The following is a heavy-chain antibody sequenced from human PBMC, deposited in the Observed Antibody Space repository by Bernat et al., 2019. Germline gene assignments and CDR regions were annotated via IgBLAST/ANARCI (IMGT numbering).Heavy chain of an antibody. D-gene: IGHD1-26*01. Sequence: EVQLVESGGGLVQPGGSLRLSCAASGFTFSSYSMNWVRQAPGKGLEWVSYISSSSSTIYYADSEKGRFTISRDNAKNSLYLQMNSLRAEDTAVYYCARDLGREWEPHFYWGQGTLVTVSS. V-gene: IGHV3-48*01. CDR3: ARDLGREWEPHFY. CDR2: ISSSSSTI. CDR1: GFTFSSYS. J-gene: IGHJ4*02.